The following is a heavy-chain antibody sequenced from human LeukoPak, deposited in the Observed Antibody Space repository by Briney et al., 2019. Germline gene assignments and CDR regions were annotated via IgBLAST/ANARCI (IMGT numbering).Heavy chain of an antibody. D-gene: IGHD4-17*01. CDR1: GFTFSNAW. CDR3: TTEMATVTTLAVY. CDR2: IKSKTDGGTT. Sequence: GGSLRLSCAASGFTFSNAWMSWVRQAPGKGLEWVGRIKSKTDGGTTDYAAPVKGRFTISRDDSKNTLYLQMNSLKTEDTAVYYCTTEMATVTTLAVYWGEGTLVTVSS. J-gene: IGHJ4*02. V-gene: IGHV3-15*01.